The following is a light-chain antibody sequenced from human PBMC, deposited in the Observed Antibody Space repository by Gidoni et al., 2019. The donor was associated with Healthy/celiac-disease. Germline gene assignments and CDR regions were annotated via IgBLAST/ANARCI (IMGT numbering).Light chain of an antibody. CDR2: AAS. V-gene: IGKV1-39*01. Sequence: DIQMSQSPSALSASVGDRVTITCRASQSISSYLNWYQQKPGKAPKLLIYAASSFQRGVPSRFSGCGSGTDFTLPIRSLQPSDFATYYCQQSYSTLWTFGQGTKVEI. J-gene: IGKJ1*01. CDR3: QQSYSTLWT. CDR1: QSISSY.